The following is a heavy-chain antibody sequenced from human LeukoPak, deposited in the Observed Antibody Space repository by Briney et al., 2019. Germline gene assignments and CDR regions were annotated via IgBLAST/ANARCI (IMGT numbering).Heavy chain of an antibody. CDR1: GFTFSSHS. V-gene: IGHV3-21*01. CDR3: AGALDPYCSSNSCSLRLDY. D-gene: IGHD2-2*01. J-gene: IGHJ4*02. Sequence: GGSLRLSCAASGFTFSSHSMNWVRQAPGRGLEWVSSISTSGRYIYYADSVKGRFTISRDNAKNSLYLQMNTLRAEDTAVYYCAGALDPYCSSNSCSLRLDYWGQGTLVTVSS. CDR2: ISTSGRYI.